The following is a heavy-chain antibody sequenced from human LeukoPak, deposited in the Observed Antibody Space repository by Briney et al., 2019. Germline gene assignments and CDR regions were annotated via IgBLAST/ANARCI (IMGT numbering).Heavy chain of an antibody. CDR3: AKDFYSYGYSLSDY. D-gene: IGHD5-18*01. CDR2: ISGSGGNT. CDR1: GFTFSSYA. J-gene: IGHJ4*02. V-gene: IGHV3-23*01. Sequence: RPGGSLRLSCAASGFTFSSYAMSWVRQAPGKGLEWVSGISGSGGNTYYADSVKGRFTIFRDNSKNTLYLQMNSLRAEDTAVYYCAKDFYSYGYSLSDYWGQGTLVTVSS.